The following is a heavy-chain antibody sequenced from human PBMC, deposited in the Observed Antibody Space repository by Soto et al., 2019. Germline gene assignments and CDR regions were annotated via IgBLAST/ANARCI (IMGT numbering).Heavy chain of an antibody. Sequence: QVQLQQWGAGLLKLSETLYLTCAVYGGSCSGYYWSWIRQPPGKGLEWIGEINHSGSTNYNPSLKSRVTVSVDTSKNQFSLKLSSVTAADTAVYYCARGSTYLRTGFRQWGQGTLVTVSS. V-gene: IGHV4-34*01. CDR2: INHSGST. CDR3: ARGSTYLRTGFRQ. CDR1: GGSCSGYY. J-gene: IGHJ4*02.